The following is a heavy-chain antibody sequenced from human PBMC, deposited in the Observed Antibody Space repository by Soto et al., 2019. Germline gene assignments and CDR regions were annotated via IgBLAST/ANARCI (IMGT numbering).Heavy chain of an antibody. V-gene: IGHV3-7*01. CDR2: IKQDGSEI. Sequence: GGSLRLSCAASGFTFSSYWMTWVRQAPGKGLEWVANIKQDGSEIYYADSVKGRFTISRDNAKNSLYLQMNSLRAEDTAVYYCARDGIVVVPGVIYYFDCWGQGTLVTVSS. CDR3: ARDGIVVVPGVIYYFDC. D-gene: IGHD2-2*01. J-gene: IGHJ4*02. CDR1: GFTFSSYW.